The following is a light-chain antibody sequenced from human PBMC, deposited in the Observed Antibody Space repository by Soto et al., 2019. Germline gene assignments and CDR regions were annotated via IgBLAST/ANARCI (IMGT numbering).Light chain of an antibody. CDR3: GSWDSSLSADV. Sequence: SALTPPPSVSAAPGHKDTISFSQHSSNIGGNSVSWYQQLPATAPKPLINHDNKRPSGIPDRFSGSKSGTSATLGITGFQTGDEADYYCGSWDSSLSADVFGTGTKVTVL. CDR1: SSNIGGNS. V-gene: IGLV1-51*01. CDR2: HDN. J-gene: IGLJ1*01.